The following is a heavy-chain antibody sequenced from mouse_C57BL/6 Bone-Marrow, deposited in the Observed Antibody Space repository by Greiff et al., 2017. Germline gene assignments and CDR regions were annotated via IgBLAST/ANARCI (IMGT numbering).Heavy chain of an antibody. CDR3: EGHYYGSSYYAMDY. J-gene: IGHJ4*01. CDR1: GFTFSSYT. D-gene: IGHD1-1*01. Sequence: EVQRVESGGGLVQPGGSLKLSCAASGFTFSSYTMSWVRQTPEKRLEWVAYISNGGGSTYYPDTVKGRFTISRDNAKTTLYLQISSLKSEDTAMYYCEGHYYGSSYYAMDYWGQGTSVTVSS. V-gene: IGHV5-12-2*01. CDR2: ISNGGGST.